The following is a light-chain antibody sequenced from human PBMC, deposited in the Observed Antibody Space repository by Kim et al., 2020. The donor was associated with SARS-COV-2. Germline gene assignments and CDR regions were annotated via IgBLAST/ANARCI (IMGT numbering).Light chain of an antibody. V-gene: IGKV3-11*01. CDR3: HHRSLWTPT. CDR2: DVS. J-gene: IGKJ4*01. Sequence: LSPGETATLSCRASQSVDTSLAWYQLKPGQAPRLIIFDVSRSVTGTPARFSGTGSGTDFTLTISSLEPEDVALYFCHHRSLWTPTFAGGTKVDIK. CDR1: QSVDTS.